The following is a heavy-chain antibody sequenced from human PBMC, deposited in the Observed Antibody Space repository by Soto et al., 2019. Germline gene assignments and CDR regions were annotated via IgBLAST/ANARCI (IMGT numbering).Heavy chain of an antibody. CDR3: ARRGSRSSRWIGAFDS. J-gene: IGHJ3*01. CDR2: IYYSGST. Sequence: SETLSLTCTVSGGSISSSGYYWGWIRQPPGKGLEWIGRIYYSGSTYYNPSLKSRVTISVDTSKNQFSLKLSSVTAADTAVYYCARRGSRSSRWIGAFDSWGGATVFSV. CDR1: GGSISSSGYY. V-gene: IGHV4-39*01. D-gene: IGHD3-16*01.